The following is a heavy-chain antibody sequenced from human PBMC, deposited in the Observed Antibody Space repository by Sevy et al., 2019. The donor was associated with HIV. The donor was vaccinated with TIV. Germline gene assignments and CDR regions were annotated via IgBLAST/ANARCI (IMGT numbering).Heavy chain of an antibody. J-gene: IGHJ4*02. Sequence: ASVKVSCKASGYTFTSYAIHWVRQAPGQRLEWMGWINAGNGNTKYSQKIQGRVPITRDTSASTAYMELSSLRSEDTAVYYCARDGGEATTNFDYWGQGTLVTVSS. V-gene: IGHV1-3*01. CDR3: ARDGGEATTNFDY. CDR1: GYTFTSYA. D-gene: IGHD5-12*01. CDR2: INAGNGNT.